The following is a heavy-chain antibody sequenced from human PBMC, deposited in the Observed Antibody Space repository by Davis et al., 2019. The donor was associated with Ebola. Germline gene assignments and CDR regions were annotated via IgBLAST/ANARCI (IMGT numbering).Heavy chain of an antibody. CDR2: INHSGST. D-gene: IGHD5-12*01. CDR3: ARGKWLRLSFDY. J-gene: IGHJ4*02. CDR1: GGSFSGYY. V-gene: IGHV4-34*01. Sequence: PGGSLRLSCAAYGGSFSGYYWSWIRQPPGKGLEWIGEINHSGSTNYNPSLKSRVTISVDTSKNQFSLKLSSVTAADTAVYYCARGKWLRLSFDYWGQGTLVTVSS.